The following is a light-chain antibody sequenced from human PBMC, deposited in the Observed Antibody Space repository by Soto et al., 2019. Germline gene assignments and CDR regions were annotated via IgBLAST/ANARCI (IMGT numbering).Light chain of an antibody. CDR1: QSVSSY. Sequence: EIVLTQSPATLSLSPGERATLSCRASQSVSSYLAWYQQKPGQAPRLLIYVASNRATGIPARFSGSGSGTDFTLTISSLEPEDFAVYYCQQRSNWRSWPFGQGTKVEIK. CDR3: QQRSNWRSWP. J-gene: IGKJ1*01. V-gene: IGKV3-11*01. CDR2: VAS.